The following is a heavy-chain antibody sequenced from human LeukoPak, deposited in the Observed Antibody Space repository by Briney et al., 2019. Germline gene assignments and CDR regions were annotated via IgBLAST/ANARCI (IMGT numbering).Heavy chain of an antibody. D-gene: IGHD2-21*01. CDR1: GDSVSSIHVD. CDR2: TYYTPNWYD. CDR3: ARAGGGGDFDY. J-gene: IGHJ4*02. V-gene: IGHV6-1*01. Sequence: SQTLSLTCAISGDSVSSIHVDWNWIMQSPSSGLDWLGRTYYTPNWYDEYAIYVKSRITINPDTSKNQFSLRLTSVTPDDTGVYYCARAGGGGDFDYWGPGTLVTVSS.